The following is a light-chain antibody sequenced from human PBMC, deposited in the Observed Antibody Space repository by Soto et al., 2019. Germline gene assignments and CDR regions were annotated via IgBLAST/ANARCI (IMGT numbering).Light chain of an antibody. V-gene: IGKV1-27*01. CDR1: QGISNY. CDR2: AES. Sequence: DIQMTQSPSSLSASVGDRVTITCRASQGISNYLAWYQQKPGKVPKLLIYAESTLQSGVPSRFSGSGSGTAVTLTISSLQPEDGATYYCQKYDSATWTFGQGTQVEIK. CDR3: QKYDSATWT. J-gene: IGKJ1*01.